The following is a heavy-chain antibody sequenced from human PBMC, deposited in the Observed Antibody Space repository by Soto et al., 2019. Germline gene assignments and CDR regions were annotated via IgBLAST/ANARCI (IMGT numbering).Heavy chain of an antibody. J-gene: IGHJ4*02. D-gene: IGHD2-2*01. Sequence: EVQLLESGGGLVQPGGSLRLSCVASGHTFHNYAMTWVRQAPGKGLEWVSGISGSGGSTYYADSVRGRFTISRDDAKNTRDLQMNSLRAEDTAVYYCAKVSRGIGVVPAALNWGQGTRVTVSS. CDR2: ISGSGGST. CDR3: AKVSRGIGVVPAALN. CDR1: GHTFHNYA. V-gene: IGHV3-23*01.